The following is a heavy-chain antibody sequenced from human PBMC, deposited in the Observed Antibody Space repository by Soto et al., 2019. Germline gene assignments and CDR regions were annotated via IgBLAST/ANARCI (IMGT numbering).Heavy chain of an antibody. Sequence: PSETLSLTCTVSGGSISSDYWSWIRQPPGKRLEWIGYIYYSGSTNYNPSFKSRVTISIDTSKNQFSLNLSSVTAADTAIYYCAKWLTGGNYYGMDVGGGGTP. CDR1: GGSISSDY. V-gene: IGHV4-59*01. D-gene: IGHD3-10*01. J-gene: IGHJ6*02. CDR2: IYYSGST. CDR3: AKWLTGGNYYGMDV.